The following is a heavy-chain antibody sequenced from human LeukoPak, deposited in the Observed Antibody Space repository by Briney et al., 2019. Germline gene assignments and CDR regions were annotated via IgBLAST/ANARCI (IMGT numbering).Heavy chain of an antibody. CDR2: IWYDGSNK. J-gene: IGHJ4*02. CDR3: ARVLGMTTLDY. CDR1: GFTFSSYG. V-gene: IGHV3-33*01. D-gene: IGHD4-17*01. Sequence: GSLRLSCAASGFTFSSYGMYWVRKAQGKGLEWLAVIWYDGSNKYYADSVKGRFTISRDNSKNTLYLQMNSLRAEDTAVYYCARVLGMTTLDYWGQGTLVTVSS.